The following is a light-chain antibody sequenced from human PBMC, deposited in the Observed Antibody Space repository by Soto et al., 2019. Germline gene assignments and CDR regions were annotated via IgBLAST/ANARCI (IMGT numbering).Light chain of an antibody. CDR3: QQYNRWPPIT. CDR2: DAS. J-gene: IGKJ5*01. Sequence: EIVLTQSPATLSLSPGERATLSCRASQSVSSYLAWYQQKPGQAPRLLIYDASNTATGIPARFSGSGSGTDFTLKISRVEAEDVGVYYCQQYNRWPPITFGQGTRLEIK. CDR1: QSVSSY. V-gene: IGKV3-11*01.